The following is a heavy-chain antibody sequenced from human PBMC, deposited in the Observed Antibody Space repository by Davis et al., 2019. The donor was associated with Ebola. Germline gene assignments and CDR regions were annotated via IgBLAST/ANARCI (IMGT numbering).Heavy chain of an antibody. V-gene: IGHV3-7*03. CDR1: GFTFNKYW. J-gene: IGHJ4*02. Sequence: GESLKISCAASGFTFNKYWMTWVRQAPGKGLEWVANIKQDRSEKYYVDSVKGRFTISRDNAKNSLYLQMNSLRAEDTAVYYCARDDYYGSRLSSPMGDYWGQGTLVTVSS. CDR2: IKQDRSEK. CDR3: ARDDYYGSRLSSPMGDY. D-gene: IGHD3-10*01.